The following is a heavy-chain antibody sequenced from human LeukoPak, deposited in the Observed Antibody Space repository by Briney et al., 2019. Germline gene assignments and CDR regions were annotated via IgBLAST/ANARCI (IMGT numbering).Heavy chain of an antibody. CDR3: ARAVYYDFWSGSPDDAFDI. J-gene: IGHJ3*02. Sequence: GGSLRLSCAASGFTFDDYGMSWVRQAPGKGLEWVSGINWNGGSTGYADSVKGRFTISRDNAKNSLYLQMNSLRAEDTALYHCARAVYYDFWSGSPDDAFDIWGQGTMVTVSS. V-gene: IGHV3-20*01. CDR2: INWNGGST. CDR1: GFTFDDYG. D-gene: IGHD3-3*01.